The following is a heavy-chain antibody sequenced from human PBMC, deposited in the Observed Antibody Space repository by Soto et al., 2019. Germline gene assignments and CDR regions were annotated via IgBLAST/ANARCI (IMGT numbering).Heavy chain of an antibody. J-gene: IGHJ6*02. CDR2: LSGSGVST. D-gene: IGHD6-13*01. Sequence: GGSLSLSCAASGFTFSSSAMTWVRQAPGKGLEWVAVLSGSGVSTHYADSVRGRFTISRDNSKNTLYLQMNSLRAEDTAVYYCAKDRDGAAAGPTKFYGMDVWGQGTTVTVSS. V-gene: IGHV3-23*01. CDR1: GFTFSSSA. CDR3: AKDRDGAAAGPTKFYGMDV.